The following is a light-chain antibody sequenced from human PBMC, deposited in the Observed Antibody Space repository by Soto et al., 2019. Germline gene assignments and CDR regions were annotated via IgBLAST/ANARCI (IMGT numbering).Light chain of an antibody. CDR1: QDISNY. J-gene: IGKJ4*01. CDR2: DAS. V-gene: IGKV1-33*01. CDR3: QQSHGLPLT. Sequence: DIQMTQSPSSLSASLGDTVTITCQASQDISNYLNWYQQRPGKAPQLMISDASDLERGVPSRFSGGGSGTDFPFSTSGLQPEDIATYYCQQSHGLPLTFGEGT.